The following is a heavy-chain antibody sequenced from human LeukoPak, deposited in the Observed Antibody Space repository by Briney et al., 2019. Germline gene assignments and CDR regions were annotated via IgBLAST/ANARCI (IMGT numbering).Heavy chain of an antibody. CDR3: VGSKAPFFYFDY. CDR2: ISSTGSTI. J-gene: IGHJ4*02. V-gene: IGHV3-48*01. Sequence: GGSLRLSCAASGFTFSAYSLRWVRQAPGKGLEWLSYISSTGSTIYYAGSVMGRFTISRDNAKNSLYLQMNSLRAEDTAVYYCVGSKAPFFYFDYWGQGILVTVSS. D-gene: IGHD2/OR15-2a*01. CDR1: GFTFSAYS.